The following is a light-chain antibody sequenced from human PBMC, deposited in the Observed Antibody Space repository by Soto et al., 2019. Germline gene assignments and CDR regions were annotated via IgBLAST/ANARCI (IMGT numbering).Light chain of an antibody. J-gene: IGKJ1*01. V-gene: IGKV4-1*01. CDR1: QSVLYSSNNKNY. CDR3: QQYSNTPQS. Sequence: DIVMTQSPDSLAVSLGERAIINCKSSQSVLYSSNNKNYLAWYQQKPGQPPRLLIYWASTRESGVPDRFSGSGSGTDFTLTISSLQAEDVAVYYCQQYSNTPQSFGQGTKVEIK. CDR2: WAS.